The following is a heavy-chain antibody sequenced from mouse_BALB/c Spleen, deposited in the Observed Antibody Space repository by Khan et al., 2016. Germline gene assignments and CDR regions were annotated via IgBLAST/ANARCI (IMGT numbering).Heavy chain of an antibody. Sequence: EVQLQESGGGLVQPGGSLRLSCTTSGFTFTDYYISWVRQPPGKALEWLGFIRNKAKGYTTEYDASVKGRITISRDNSQSILYLQMNTLRAEDSATYFCARDRYEYPYWYFDVWGAGTTVTVSA. CDR2: IRNKAKGYTT. V-gene: IGHV7-3*02. J-gene: IGHJ1*01. D-gene: IGHD2-4*01. CDR1: GFTFTDYY. CDR3: ARDRYEYPYWYFDV.